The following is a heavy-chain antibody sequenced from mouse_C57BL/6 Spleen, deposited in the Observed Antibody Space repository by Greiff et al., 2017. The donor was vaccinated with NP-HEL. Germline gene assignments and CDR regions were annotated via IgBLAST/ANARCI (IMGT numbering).Heavy chain of an antibody. CDR3: ARGGAYAMDY. CDR1: GFTFSDYY. Sequence: EVKLVESGGGLVQPGGSLKLSCAASGFTFSDYYMYWVRQTPEKRLEWVAYISNGGGSTYYPDTVKGRFTISRDNAKNTLYLQMSRLKSEDTAMYYCARGGAYAMDYWGQGTSVTVSS. V-gene: IGHV5-12*01. CDR2: ISNGGGST. J-gene: IGHJ4*01.